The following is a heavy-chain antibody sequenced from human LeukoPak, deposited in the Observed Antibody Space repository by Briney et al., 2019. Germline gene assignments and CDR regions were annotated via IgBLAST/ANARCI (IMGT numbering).Heavy chain of an antibody. D-gene: IGHD6-13*01. V-gene: IGHV4-4*07. Sequence: PSETLSLTCTVSGGSINSYDWSWIRQPAGKGLEWIGRIYTSGSPNYNPSLKSRVTMSVDTSKNQFSLKLSSVTAADTAVYYCARLSSSWYQDWYLDLWGRGTLVTVSS. CDR3: ARLSSSWYQDWYLDL. CDR1: GGSINSYD. J-gene: IGHJ2*01. CDR2: IYTSGSP.